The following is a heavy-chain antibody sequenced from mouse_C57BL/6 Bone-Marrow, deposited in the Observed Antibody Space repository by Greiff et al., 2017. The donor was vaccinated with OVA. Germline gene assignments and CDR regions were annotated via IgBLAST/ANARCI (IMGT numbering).Heavy chain of an antibody. CDR2: ISSGGSYT. J-gene: IGHJ2*01. CDR3: ARHEILLPYFDY. CDR1: GFTFSSYG. V-gene: IGHV5-6*01. Sequence: VMLVESGGDLVKPGGSLKLSCAASGFTFSSYGMSWVRQTPYKRLEWVATISSGGSYTYYPDSVQGRFTISRDNAKNTLYLQMSSLKSEDTAMYYCARHEILLPYFDYWGQGTTLTVSS. D-gene: IGHD1-1*01.